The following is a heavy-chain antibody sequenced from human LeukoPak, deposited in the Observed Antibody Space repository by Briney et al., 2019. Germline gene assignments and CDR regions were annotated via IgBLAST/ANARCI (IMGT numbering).Heavy chain of an antibody. CDR1: SGSISSYD. CDR2: IYYSGST. CDR3: ARGTYYYDSSMGY. V-gene: IGHV4-59*01. Sequence: SETLSLTCSVSSGSISSYDWSWILEPPGKGLEWIGYIYYSGSTNYNPSLKSRVTISVDTSKNQFSLKLSSVTAADSAVYYCARGTYYYDSSMGYWGQGTLVTVSS. J-gene: IGHJ4*02. D-gene: IGHD3-22*01.